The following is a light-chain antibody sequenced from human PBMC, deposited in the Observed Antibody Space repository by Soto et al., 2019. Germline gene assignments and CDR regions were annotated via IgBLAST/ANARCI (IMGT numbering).Light chain of an antibody. CDR2: GAS. CDR3: HQYNNWPPWT. Sequence: EIVMTQSPATLSVSPGERATLSCRASQSVSSNLAWYQQKPGQAPRLLIYGASTRATGIPDRFSGSGSGTEFTLTISRLQSEDFAVYYCHQYNNWPPWTFGQGTKVDIK. J-gene: IGKJ1*01. CDR1: QSVSSN. V-gene: IGKV3-15*01.